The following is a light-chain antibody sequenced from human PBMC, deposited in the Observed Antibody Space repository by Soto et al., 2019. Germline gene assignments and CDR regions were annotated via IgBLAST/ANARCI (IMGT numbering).Light chain of an antibody. CDR3: QQYYSYLALT. CDR1: QSISSW. CDR2: DAS. V-gene: IGKV1-5*01. J-gene: IGKJ4*01. Sequence: DIQMTQSPSTLAASVGDRVTITCRASQSISSWLAWYQQKPGKAPKLLIYDASSLESGVPSRFSGSGSGTDFTLTISCLQSEDFATYYCQQYYSYLALTFGGGTKVDIK.